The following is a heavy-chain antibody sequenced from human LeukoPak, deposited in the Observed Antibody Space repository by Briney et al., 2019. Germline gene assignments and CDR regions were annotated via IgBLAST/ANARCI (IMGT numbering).Heavy chain of an antibody. J-gene: IGHJ4*02. V-gene: IGHV1-2*04. Sequence: GASVKVSCKASGYTFTGYYMRWVRQAPGQGLEWMGWINPNSGGTNYAQKFQGWVTMTRDTSISTAYMELSRLRSDDTAVYYCARAAWWSSSSALFDYWGQGTLVTVSS. CDR3: ARAAWWSSSSALFDY. CDR1: GYTFTGYY. CDR2: INPNSGGT. D-gene: IGHD6-6*01.